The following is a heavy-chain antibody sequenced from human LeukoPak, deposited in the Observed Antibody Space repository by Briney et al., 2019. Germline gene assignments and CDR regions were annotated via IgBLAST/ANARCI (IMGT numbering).Heavy chain of an antibody. V-gene: IGHV3-66*01. CDR2: IYSGGST. D-gene: IGHD3-10*01. CDR3: ARTLPQKDYYGSGIGWFDP. Sequence: GGSLRLSCAASGFTVSSNYMSWVRQAPGKGLEWVSVIYSGGSTYYADSVKGRFTISRDNSKNTLYLQMNSLRAEDTAVYYCARTLPQKDYYGSGIGWFDPWGQGTLVTVSS. CDR1: GFTVSSNY. J-gene: IGHJ5*02.